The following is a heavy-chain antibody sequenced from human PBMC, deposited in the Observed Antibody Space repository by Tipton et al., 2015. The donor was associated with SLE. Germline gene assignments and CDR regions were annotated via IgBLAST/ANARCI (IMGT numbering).Heavy chain of an antibody. Sequence: TLSLTCTVSTGSISRYYWYWIRQSPGKGLQWIGYIYYSGGTSGVTKYIPSLQGRVTISGDTSKNQFSLELSSVTAADTAVYYCARRSGYYGVDYWGPGTLVTVSS. V-gene: IGHV4-59*01. D-gene: IGHD5-12*01. CDR2: IYYSGGT. J-gene: IGHJ4*02. CDR3: ARRSGYYGVDY. CDR1: TGSISRYY.